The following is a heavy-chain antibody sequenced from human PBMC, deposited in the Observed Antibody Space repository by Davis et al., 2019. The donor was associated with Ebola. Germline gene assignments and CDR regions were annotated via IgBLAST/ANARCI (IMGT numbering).Heavy chain of an antibody. CDR1: GFTFSSYG. CDR2: IWYDGSNK. V-gene: IGHV3-33*01. CDR3: ARDEQQLTYNWFDP. D-gene: IGHD6-13*01. J-gene: IGHJ5*02. Sequence: GGSLRLSCAASGFTFSSYGMHWVRQAPGKVLEWVAVIWYDGSNKYYADSVKGRFTISRDNSKNTLYLQMNSLRAEDTAVYYCARDEQQLTYNWFDPWGQGTLVTVSS.